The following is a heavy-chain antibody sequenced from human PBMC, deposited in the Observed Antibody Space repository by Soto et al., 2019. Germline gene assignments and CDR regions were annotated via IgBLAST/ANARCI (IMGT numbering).Heavy chain of an antibody. Sequence: QVQLVESGGVVVQPGRSLRRSCAASGFTFSNYGMHWVRQAPGKGLEWVAVIWDDGNQKYYVDSVKGRFTISRDNSENTMFLQMNSLTAEDTAVYYCVRGGKTAGAFDIWGQGTMVTVSS. CDR3: VRGGKTAGAFDI. CDR2: IWDDGNQK. CDR1: GFTFSNYG. D-gene: IGHD3-16*01. V-gene: IGHV3-33*01. J-gene: IGHJ3*02.